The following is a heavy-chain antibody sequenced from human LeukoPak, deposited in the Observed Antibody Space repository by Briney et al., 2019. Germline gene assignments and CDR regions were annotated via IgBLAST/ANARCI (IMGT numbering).Heavy chain of an antibody. CDR2: INPNSGGT. CDR1: GYTFTGYY. D-gene: IGHD2-21*02. Sequence: ASVKVSFKASGYTFTGYYMHWVRQAPGQGLEWMGWINPNSGGTNYAQKFLGRVTMTRDTSISTAYMELSRLRSDDTAVYYCARASVPPIVVVTAIEDYFDYWGQGTLVTVSS. CDR3: ARASVPPIVVVTAIEDYFDY. J-gene: IGHJ4*02. V-gene: IGHV1-2*02.